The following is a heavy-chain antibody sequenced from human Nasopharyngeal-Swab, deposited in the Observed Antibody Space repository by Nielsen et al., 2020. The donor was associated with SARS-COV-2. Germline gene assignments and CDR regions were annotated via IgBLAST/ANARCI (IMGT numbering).Heavy chain of an antibody. CDR2: ISYRGST. Sequence: SETLSLTCTVSGGSINSGDSCWSWIRQHPGKGLEWIGYISYRGSTYYNPSLKSRVTISVDTSKNQVSLNLSSVTAADTAVYYCARDYRGAGYYYYGMDVWDQGTTVTVSS. J-gene: IGHJ6*02. V-gene: IGHV4-31*03. CDR1: GGSINSGDSC. D-gene: IGHD1-26*01. CDR3: ARDYRGAGYYYYGMDV.